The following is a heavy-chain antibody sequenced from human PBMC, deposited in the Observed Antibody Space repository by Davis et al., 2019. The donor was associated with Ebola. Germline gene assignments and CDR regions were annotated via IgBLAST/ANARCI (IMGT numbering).Heavy chain of an antibody. V-gene: IGHV4-34*01. CDR3: ARVHYYDSSGYYQLYFDY. Sequence: PSETLSLTCAVYGGSFSGYYWSWIRQPPGKGLEWIGEINHSGSTNYNPSLKSRVTISVDTSKNQFSLKLSSVTAADTAVYYCARVHYYDSSGYYQLYFDYWGQGTLVTVSS. CDR2: INHSGST. D-gene: IGHD3-22*01. J-gene: IGHJ4*02. CDR1: GGSFSGYY.